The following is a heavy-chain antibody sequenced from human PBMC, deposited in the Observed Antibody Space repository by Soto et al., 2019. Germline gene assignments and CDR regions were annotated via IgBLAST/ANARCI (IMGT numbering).Heavy chain of an antibody. CDR1: GDSVSSNSAA. CDR3: AGEYYDSSGYSYYFDY. CDR2: AYYRSKWYN. Sequence: SQTLSLTCAISGDSVSSNSAAWNWIRQSPSRGLEWLGRAYYRSKWYNDYAISVKSRITINPDTSKNQFSLQLNSATPEDTAVYYCAGEYYDSSGYSYYFDYWGQGTLVTVSS. V-gene: IGHV6-1*01. D-gene: IGHD3-22*01. J-gene: IGHJ4*02.